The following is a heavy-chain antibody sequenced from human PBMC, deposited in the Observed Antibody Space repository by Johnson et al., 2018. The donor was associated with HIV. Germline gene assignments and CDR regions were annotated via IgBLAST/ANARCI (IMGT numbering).Heavy chain of an antibody. J-gene: IGHJ3*02. CDR2: ISWNSVSI. CDR1: GFTFDDYA. V-gene: IGHV3-9*01. D-gene: IGHD6-19*01. CDR3: ARADVMSSGWSGDAFDI. Sequence: VQLVESGGGLVQPGRSLRLSCAASGFTFDDYAMHWVRQAPGKGLEWVSSISWNSVSIGYVDSVKGRFTISRDNAKNSLYLQMNSLRAEDTAVYYCARADVMSSGWSGDAFDIWGQGTMVTVSS.